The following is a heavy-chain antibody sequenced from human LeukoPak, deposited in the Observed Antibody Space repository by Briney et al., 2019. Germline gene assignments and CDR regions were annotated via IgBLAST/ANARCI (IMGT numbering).Heavy chain of an antibody. V-gene: IGHV4-39*07. Sequence: SQTLSLTRTVAGGSISSSSYYWGWIRQPPGKGLEWIGSIYYSGSTYYNPSLKSRVTISVDTSKYQFSLKLCSVTAADTAVYYCASSQWLVQGGWFDPWGQGTLVTVSS. CDR3: ASSQWLVQGGWFDP. D-gene: IGHD6-19*01. J-gene: IGHJ5*02. CDR2: IYYSGST. CDR1: GGSISSSSYY.